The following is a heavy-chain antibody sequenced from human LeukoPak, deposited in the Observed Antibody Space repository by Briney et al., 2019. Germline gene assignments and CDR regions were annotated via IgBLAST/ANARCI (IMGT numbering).Heavy chain of an antibody. V-gene: IGHV4-31*03. J-gene: IGHJ4*02. Sequence: PSQTLSLTCTVSGGSISSGGYYWSWIRQHPGKGLEWIGYIYYSGSTYYNPSLKSRVTISVDTSKNQFSLKLSSVTAADTAVYYCATDSGSYYAFDYWGQGTLVTVSS. D-gene: IGHD1-26*01. CDR1: GGSISSGGYY. CDR2: IYYSGST. CDR3: ATDSGSYYAFDY.